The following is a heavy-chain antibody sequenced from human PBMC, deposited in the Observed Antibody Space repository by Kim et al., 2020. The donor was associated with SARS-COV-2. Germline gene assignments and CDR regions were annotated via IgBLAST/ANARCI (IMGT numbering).Heavy chain of an antibody. CDR3: ARDRSVYYGPVGSDV. CDR2: IYTSGST. V-gene: IGHV4-61*02. Sequence: SETLSLTCTVSGGSISSGSYYWSWIRQPAGKGLEWIGRIYTSGSTNYNPSLKSRVTISVDTSKNQFSLKLSSVTAADTAVYYCARDRSVYYGPVGSDVWGQGTTVTFSS. CDR1: GGSISSGSYY. D-gene: IGHD3-10*01. J-gene: IGHJ6*02.